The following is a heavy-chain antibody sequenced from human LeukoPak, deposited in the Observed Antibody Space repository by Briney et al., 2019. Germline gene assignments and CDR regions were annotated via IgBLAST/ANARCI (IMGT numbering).Heavy chain of an antibody. V-gene: IGHV4-38-2*02. Sequence: SETLSLTCTVSGYSISSGYYWGWIRQPPGKGLEWIGSIYHSGSTYYNPSLKSRVTISVDTSKNQFSLKLSSVTAADTAVYYCARGISRSYYEDNYWGQGTLVTVSS. J-gene: IGHJ4*02. CDR1: GYSISSGYY. CDR3: ARGISRSYYEDNY. CDR2: IYHSGST. D-gene: IGHD1-26*01.